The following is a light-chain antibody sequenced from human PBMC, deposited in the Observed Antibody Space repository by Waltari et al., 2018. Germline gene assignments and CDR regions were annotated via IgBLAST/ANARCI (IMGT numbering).Light chain of an antibody. CDR3: SSYISSDTLEL. CDR2: YVS. Sequence: HSALTQPASVSGSPGQSITISCTGTSSDVGGYNHVSWYQQHPDKAPKLMIFYVSNRPSGVSDRFSGSKSGNTASLTSSGLQAEDEADYYCSSYISSDTLELFGGGTSLTVL. J-gene: IGLJ2*01. CDR1: SSDVGGYNH. V-gene: IGLV2-14*03.